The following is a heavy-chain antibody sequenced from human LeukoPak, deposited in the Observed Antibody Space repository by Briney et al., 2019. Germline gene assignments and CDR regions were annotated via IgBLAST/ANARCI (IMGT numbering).Heavy chain of an antibody. J-gene: IGHJ4*02. Sequence: GGSLRLSCAASGFTVSSNYMSWVRQAPGKGLEWVSVIYSGGSTYYADSVKGRFTISRDNSKNTLYLQMNSLRAEDTAVYYCARGRTLAYFDYWGQGTLVTVSS. CDR3: ARGRTLAYFDY. CDR1: GFTVSSNY. V-gene: IGHV3-53*01. CDR2: IYSGGST. D-gene: IGHD1-14*01.